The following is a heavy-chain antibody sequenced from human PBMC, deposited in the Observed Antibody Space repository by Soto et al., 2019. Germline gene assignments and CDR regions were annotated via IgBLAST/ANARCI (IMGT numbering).Heavy chain of an antibody. V-gene: IGHV3-23*01. CDR1: GFTFSSYA. CDR2: ISGSGGST. D-gene: IGHD3-9*01. Sequence: EVQLLESGGGLVQPGGSLRLSCAASGFTFSSYAMTWVRQGPGKGLEWVSGISGSGGSTYYADSVKGRFTVSRDNSKNTLSLQMTSLRAEDTAVYYCARHGPYYDILTGYYSSFHYSYMDVWGKGTTVTVSS. J-gene: IGHJ6*03. CDR3: ARHGPYYDILTGYYSSFHYSYMDV.